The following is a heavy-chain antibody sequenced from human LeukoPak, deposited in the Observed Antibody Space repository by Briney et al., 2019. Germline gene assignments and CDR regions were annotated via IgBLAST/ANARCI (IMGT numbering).Heavy chain of an antibody. J-gene: IGHJ4*02. D-gene: IGHD3-10*01. CDR3: AKVEVSVVRGVIDFDY. V-gene: IGHV3-30*02. CDR1: GFTFSSYG. CDR2: IRYDGSNK. Sequence: GGSLRLSCAASGFTFSSYGMHWVREAPGKGLEWVAFIRYDGSNKYYADSVKGRFTVSRDNSKNTLYLQMNSLRAEDTAVYYCAKVEVSVVRGVIDFDYWGQGTLVTVSS.